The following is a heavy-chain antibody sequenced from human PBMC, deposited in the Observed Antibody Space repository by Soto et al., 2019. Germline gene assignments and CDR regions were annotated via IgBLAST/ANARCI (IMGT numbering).Heavy chain of an antibody. D-gene: IGHD3-10*01. V-gene: IGHV1-69*13. Sequence: SVKVSCKASGGTFSSYAISWVRQAPGQGLEWMGGIIPIFGTANYAQKFQGRVTITADESTSTAYMELSSLRSEDTAVYYCAREGLLWFGESLYWGQGTLVTVSS. CDR3: AREGLLWFGESLY. J-gene: IGHJ4*02. CDR1: GGTFSSYA. CDR2: IIPIFGTA.